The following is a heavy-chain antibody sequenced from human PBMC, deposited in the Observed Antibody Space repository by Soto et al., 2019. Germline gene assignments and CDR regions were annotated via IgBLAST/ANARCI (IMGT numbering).Heavy chain of an antibody. CDR3: VKDEGITCTGGHFGP. CDR2: INWNSGSI. Sequence: LRLSCAASGFTFDDYAMHWVRQVPGKGLVWVSGINWNSGSIGYGDSVKGRFAISRDNAKNSLHLQMNSLSAEDSAFYYCVKDEGITCTGGHFGPGGQGTLLPSPQ. J-gene: IGHJ1*01. D-gene: IGHD2-8*02. CDR1: GFTFDDYA. V-gene: IGHV3-9*01.